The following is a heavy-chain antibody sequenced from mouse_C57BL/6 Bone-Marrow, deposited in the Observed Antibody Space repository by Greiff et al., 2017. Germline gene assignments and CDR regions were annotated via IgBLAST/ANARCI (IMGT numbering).Heavy chain of an antibody. V-gene: IGHV5-6*02. CDR3: ARSDYGNYEDY. J-gene: IGHJ2*01. CDR2: ISSGGSYT. D-gene: IGHD2-1*01. Sequence: DVMLVESGGDLVKPGGSLKLSCAASGFTFSSYGMSWVRQTPDKRLEWVATISSGGSYTYYPDSVKGRFTISRDNAKNTLYLQMSSLKSEDTAMYYCARSDYGNYEDYWGQGTTLTVSS. CDR1: GFTFSSYG.